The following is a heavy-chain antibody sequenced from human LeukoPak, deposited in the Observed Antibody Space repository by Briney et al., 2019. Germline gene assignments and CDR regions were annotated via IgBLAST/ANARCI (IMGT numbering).Heavy chain of an antibody. J-gene: IGHJ4*02. CDR1: GGSFSGYY. CDR2: INHSGST. CDR3: ARALPQVTMIVVVRDY. V-gene: IGHV4-34*01. D-gene: IGHD3-22*01. Sequence: SETLSLTCAVYGGSFSGYYWSWIRQPPGKGLEWIGEINHSGSTNYNPSLKSRVTISVDTSKNQFSLKLSSVTAADTAVYYCARALPQVTMIVVVRDYWGQGTLVTVPS.